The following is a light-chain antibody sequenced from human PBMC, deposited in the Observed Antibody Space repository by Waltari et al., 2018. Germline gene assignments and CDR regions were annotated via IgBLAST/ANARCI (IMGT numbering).Light chain of an antibody. J-gene: IGLJ2*01. CDR2: DDS. Sequence: SYVLTQPPSVSVAPGQTARITWGGNNIGSRRVHGYQQKPGQAPVLVVYDDSDRPSGIPERFSGSNSGNTATLTISRVEAGDEADYYCQVWNSSSDHPVFGGGTKLTVL. CDR1: NIGSRR. V-gene: IGLV3-21*02. CDR3: QVWNSSSDHPV.